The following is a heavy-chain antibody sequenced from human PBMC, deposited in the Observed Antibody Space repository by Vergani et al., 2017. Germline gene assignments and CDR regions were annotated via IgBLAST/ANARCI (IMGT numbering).Heavy chain of an antibody. CDR2: ISWNSGSI. J-gene: IGHJ4*02. V-gene: IGHV3-9*01. CDR3: AKDRSGSYYRDFDY. D-gene: IGHD1-26*01. CDR1: GFTFDDYA. Sequence: EVQLVESGGGLVQPGRSLRLSCAASGFTFDDYAMHWVRQAPGKGLEWVSGISWNSGSIGYADSVKGRFTISRDNAKNSLYLQMNSLRAEDTALYYCAKDRSGSYYRDFDYWGQGTLVTVSS.